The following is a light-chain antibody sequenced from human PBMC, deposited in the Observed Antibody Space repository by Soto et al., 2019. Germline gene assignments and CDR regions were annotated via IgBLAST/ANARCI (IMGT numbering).Light chain of an antibody. CDR2: DVS. CDR3: SSYTSSSTLEV. J-gene: IGLJ1*01. CDR1: SCDVGGYNY. Sequence: QSVLTQPASVSGSPGQSITISCTGTSCDVGGYNYVSWYQQYPGKAPKVMIYDVSNRPSGVSNRFSGSKSGNTASLTISGLQAEDEADYYCSSYTSSSTLEVFGTGTKVTVL. V-gene: IGLV2-14*01.